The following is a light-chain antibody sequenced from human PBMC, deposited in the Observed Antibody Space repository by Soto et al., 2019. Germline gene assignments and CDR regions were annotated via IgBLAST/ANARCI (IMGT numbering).Light chain of an antibody. V-gene: IGLV2-23*01. Sequence: QSALAQSASVSGPPGQSITISCTGTSGFVGSFSLVSWYQQHPGKAPNVMISEGHRRPSGVPDRFSGSTSVNSASLTISGLQADDEADYYCCLYIGATTYVFGTGTKVTVL. CDR3: CLYIGATTYV. CDR1: SGFVGSFSL. CDR2: EGH. J-gene: IGLJ1*01.